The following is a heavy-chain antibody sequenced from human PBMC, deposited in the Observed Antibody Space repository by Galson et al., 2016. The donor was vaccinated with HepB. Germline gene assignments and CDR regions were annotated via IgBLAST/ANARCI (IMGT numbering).Heavy chain of an antibody. CDR2: FDPEEYET. CDR3: ATDYQGVENNYYGMDV. Sequence: SVKVSCKVSGSTLRELSIHWVRQAPGKGLEWMGGFDPEEYETFYAQRLQGRVNMTEDSSTDTAYMELNSLKFEDTAMYYCATDYQGVENNYYGMDVWGQGTTVTVSS. V-gene: IGHV1-24*01. CDR1: GSTLRELS. J-gene: IGHJ6*02. D-gene: IGHD3-3*01.